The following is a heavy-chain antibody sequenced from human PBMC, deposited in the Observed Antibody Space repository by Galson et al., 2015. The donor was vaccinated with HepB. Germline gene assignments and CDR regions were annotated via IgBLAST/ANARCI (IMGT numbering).Heavy chain of an antibody. CDR2: ISHDGNKI. CDR3: ATVVLVSANIWGDAFDV. V-gene: IGHV3-30-3*01. CDR1: GFIFSNYA. J-gene: IGHJ3*01. D-gene: IGHD2-8*02. Sequence: SLRLSCAASGFIFSNYAMHWVRQAPGKGLECVAEISHDGNKIYYADSVKGRFTISRDNSKDTVFLQMSSLTSEDTAVYYCATVVLVSANIWGDAFDVWGQGTLVTVSS.